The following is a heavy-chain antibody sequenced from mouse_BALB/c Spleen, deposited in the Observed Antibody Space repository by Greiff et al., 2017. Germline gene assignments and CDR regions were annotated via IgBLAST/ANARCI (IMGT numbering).Heavy chain of an antibody. J-gene: IGHJ4*01. CDR1: GYAFTNYL. CDR3: ASSYDYKVMDY. V-gene: IGHV1-54*03. D-gene: IGHD6-5*01. CDR2: INPGSGGT. Sequence: QVQLKESGAELVRPGTSVKVSCKASGYAFTNYLIEWVKQRPGQGLEWIGVINPGSGGTNYNEKFKGKATLTADKSSSTAYMQLSSLTSDDSAVYFCASSYDYKVMDYWGQGTSVTVSS.